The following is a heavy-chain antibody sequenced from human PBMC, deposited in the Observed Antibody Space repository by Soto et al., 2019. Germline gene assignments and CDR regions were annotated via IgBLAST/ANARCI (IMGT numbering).Heavy chain of an antibody. CDR1: GASISSYY. CDR2: IYTSGST. V-gene: IGHV4-4*07. Sequence: SETLSLTCTVSGASISSYYWSWIRQPAGKGLEWIGRIYTSGSTNYNPSLKSRVTMSVDTSTNQFSLKLSSVTAADTAVYCGAKRGQLVRFDYWGQGTLVTVSS. CDR3: AKRGQLVRFDY. J-gene: IGHJ4*02. D-gene: IGHD6-6*01.